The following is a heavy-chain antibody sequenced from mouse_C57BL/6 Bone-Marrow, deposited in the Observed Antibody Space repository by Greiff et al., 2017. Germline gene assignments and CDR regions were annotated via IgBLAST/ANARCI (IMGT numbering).Heavy chain of an antibody. Sequence: EVKLQESGGGLVQPGESLKLSCESNEYDFPSHDMSWFRKTPEKRLELVAAINSDGGSTYYPDTMERRFIISRDNTKKTLYLQMSSLRSEDTALYCSARQLRLHAYWGQGTLVTVSA. D-gene: IGHD3-2*02. V-gene: IGHV5-2*01. CDR1: EYDFPSHD. CDR3: ARQLRLHAY. CDR2: INSDGGST. J-gene: IGHJ3*01.